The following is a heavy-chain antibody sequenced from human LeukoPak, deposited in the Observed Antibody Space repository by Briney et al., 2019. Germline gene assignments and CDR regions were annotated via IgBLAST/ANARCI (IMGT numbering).Heavy chain of an antibody. J-gene: IGHJ1*01. Sequence: QSGGSLRLSCAASGFTVNTNHMHWVRQAPGKGLEWVSTFYNGGSIYYLDSVKGRFTISRDSFKNTLYLQMNSLRVEDTAFYYCATSVVGLSYDEHFQHWGQGTLVTVSS. CDR1: GFTVNTNH. D-gene: IGHD2-15*01. CDR3: ATSVVGLSYDEHFQH. CDR2: FYNGGSI. V-gene: IGHV3-53*01.